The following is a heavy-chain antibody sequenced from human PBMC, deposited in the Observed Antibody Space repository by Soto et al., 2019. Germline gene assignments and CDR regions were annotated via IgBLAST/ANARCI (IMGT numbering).Heavy chain of an antibody. Sequence: SQTLSLTCAISGDSVSSNSAAWNWIRQSPSRGLEWLGRTYYRSKWYNDYAVSVKSRITINPDTSKNQFSLPLNSVTPEDTAVYYCARATYYDILTGPNWFDPWGQGTLVTVSS. CDR2: TYYRSKWYN. D-gene: IGHD3-9*01. CDR3: ARATYYDILTGPNWFDP. V-gene: IGHV6-1*01. J-gene: IGHJ5*02. CDR1: GDSVSSNSAA.